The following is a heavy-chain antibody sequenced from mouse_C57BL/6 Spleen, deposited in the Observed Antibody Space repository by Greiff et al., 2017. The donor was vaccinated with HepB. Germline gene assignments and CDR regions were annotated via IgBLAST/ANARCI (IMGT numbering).Heavy chain of an antibody. CDR3: TRDDGPWFAY. J-gene: IGHJ3*01. V-gene: IGHV5-9-1*02. Sequence: EVQGVESGEGLVKPGGSLKLSCAASGFTFSSYAMSWVRQTPEKRLEWVAYISSGGDYIYYADTVKGRFTISRDNARNTLYLQMSSLKSEDTAMYYCTRDDGPWFAYWGQGTLVTVSA. CDR1: GFTFSSYA. D-gene: IGHD2-3*01. CDR2: ISSGGDYI.